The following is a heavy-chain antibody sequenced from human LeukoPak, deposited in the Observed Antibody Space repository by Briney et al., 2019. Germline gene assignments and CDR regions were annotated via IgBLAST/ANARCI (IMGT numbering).Heavy chain of an antibody. Sequence: GGSLRLSCAAYGFTFTNDAMRWVRQAPGKGVEWVSIIHYSGVTTYYADSVKGRFPISRHDSKNTLYLQMNSLRAEDTAVYYCAKVIREVDMSHDYWGQGALVTVSS. CDR2: IHYSGVTT. D-gene: IGHD5-24*01. V-gene: IGHV3-23*01. CDR1: GFTFTNDA. CDR3: AKVIREVDMSHDY. J-gene: IGHJ4*02.